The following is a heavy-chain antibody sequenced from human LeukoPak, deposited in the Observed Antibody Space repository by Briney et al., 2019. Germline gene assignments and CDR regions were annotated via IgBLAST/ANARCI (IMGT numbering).Heavy chain of an antibody. CDR2: INPNSGGT. J-gene: IGHJ5*02. V-gene: IGHV1-2*02. CDR3: ARGPGMAARPSISNWFDP. D-gene: IGHD6-6*01. Sequence: GASVKVSCKASGYTFTGYYMHWVRQAPGQGLEWMGWINPNSGGTNYAQKFQDRVTMTRDTSISTAYMELSRLRSDDTAVYYCARGPGMAARPSISNWFDPWGQGTLVTVSS. CDR1: GYTFTGYY.